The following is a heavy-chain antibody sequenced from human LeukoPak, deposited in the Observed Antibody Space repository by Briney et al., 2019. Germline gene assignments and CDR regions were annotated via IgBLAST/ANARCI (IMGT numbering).Heavy chain of an antibody. Sequence: PGGSLRLSCAASGFTFSSYGMSWVRQAPGKGLEWVSTIGGSGDSPYYADSVKGRFAISRDNSKNTLFLHMNSLRAEDTAVCYCAKEPHHSGSYYLDYWGQGTLVTVSS. J-gene: IGHJ4*02. CDR3: AKEPHHSGSYYLDY. CDR2: IGGSGDSP. V-gene: IGHV3-23*01. CDR1: GFTFSSYG. D-gene: IGHD1-26*01.